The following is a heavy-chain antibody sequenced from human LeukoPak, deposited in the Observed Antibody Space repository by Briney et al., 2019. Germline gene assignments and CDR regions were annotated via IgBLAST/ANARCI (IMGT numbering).Heavy chain of an antibody. Sequence: PGRSLRLSCAVSGFAFNSYAMHWVRQAPGEGLEWEAFISHDGSAQSYADSVKGRFTISRDNSKNTLYLQMNSLRAEDTAVYYCAKVGFSEMEWLLYSDHWGQGTLVTVSS. V-gene: IGHV3-30-3*02. CDR1: GFAFNSYA. CDR3: AKVGFSEMEWLLYSDH. CDR2: ISHDGSAQ. D-gene: IGHD3-3*01. J-gene: IGHJ4*02.